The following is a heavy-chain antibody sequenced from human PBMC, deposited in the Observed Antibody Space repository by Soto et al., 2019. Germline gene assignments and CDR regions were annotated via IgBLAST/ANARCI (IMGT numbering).Heavy chain of an antibody. CDR2: VYYTGTT. V-gene: IGHV4-59*01. D-gene: IGHD6-13*01. CDR3: ARDLAAVPRAFDY. J-gene: IGHJ4*02. Sequence: NPSETLSLTCTVSGGSISSYFYIWVRQPPGKGLEWIGSVYYTGTTDYNSSLKSRVTISVDTSKTQFSLNLRSVTAADTAVYYCARDLAAVPRAFDYWGRGTLVTVSS. CDR1: GGSISSYF.